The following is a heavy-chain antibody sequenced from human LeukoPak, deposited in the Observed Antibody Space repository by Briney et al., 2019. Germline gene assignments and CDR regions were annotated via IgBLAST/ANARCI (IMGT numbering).Heavy chain of an antibody. J-gene: IGHJ4*02. V-gene: IGHV3-48*03. CDR2: ISSSGSTI. Sequence: QSGGSLRLSCAASGFTFSSYEMNWVCQAPGKGLEWVSYISSSGSTIYYADSVKGRFTISRDNAKNSLYLQMNSLRAEDTAVYYCARFAMTRKLERLISSLYFDYWGQGTLVTVSS. CDR1: GFTFSSYE. CDR3: ARFAMTRKLERLISSLYFDY. D-gene: IGHD1-1*01.